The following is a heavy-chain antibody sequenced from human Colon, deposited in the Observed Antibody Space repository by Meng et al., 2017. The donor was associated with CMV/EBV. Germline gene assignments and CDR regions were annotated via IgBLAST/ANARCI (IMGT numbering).Heavy chain of an antibody. CDR1: GFTFSSYG. CDR2: IRYDGAYK. J-gene: IGHJ6*02. Sequence: GESLKISCAASGFTFSSYGMHWVRQAPGKGLEWVSFIRYDGAYKYYADSVKGRFAISRDKSKNSLYLQMNSLRVEDTADYYCARAPIWAYYGVDVWGQGTTVTVSS. CDR3: ARAPIWAYYGVDV. D-gene: IGHD3-16*01. V-gene: IGHV3-30*02.